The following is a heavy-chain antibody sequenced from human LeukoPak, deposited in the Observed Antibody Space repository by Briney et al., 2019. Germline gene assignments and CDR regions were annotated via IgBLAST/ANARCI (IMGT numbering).Heavy chain of an antibody. CDR3: ATDTPGLRGFDY. CDR2: FDPEDGET. V-gene: IGHV1-24*01. CDR1: GYTLTELS. Sequence: GASVKVSCKVSGYTLTELSMHWVRQAPGKGLEWMGGFDPEDGETIYAQKFQGRVTMTEDTSTDTAYMELSSLRSEDTAVYYCATDTPGLRGFDYWGQGTLVTVSS. J-gene: IGHJ4*02. D-gene: IGHD2-15*01.